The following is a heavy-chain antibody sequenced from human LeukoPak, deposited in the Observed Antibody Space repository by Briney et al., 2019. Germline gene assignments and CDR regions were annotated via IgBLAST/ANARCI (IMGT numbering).Heavy chain of an antibody. CDR3: AREAEVGATSFDI. CDR1: GGTFSSYA. J-gene: IGHJ3*02. D-gene: IGHD1-26*01. CDR2: IIPIFGTA. Sequence: SVKVSSKASGGTFSSYAISWVRQAPGQGLEWMGGIIPIFGTANYAQKFQGRVTITADESTSTAYMELSSLRSEDTAVYYCAREAEVGATSFDIWGQGTMVTVSS. V-gene: IGHV1-69*13.